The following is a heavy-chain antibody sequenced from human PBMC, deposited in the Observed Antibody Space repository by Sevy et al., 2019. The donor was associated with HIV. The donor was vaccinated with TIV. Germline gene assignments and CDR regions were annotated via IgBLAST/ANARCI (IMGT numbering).Heavy chain of an antibody. CDR3: ARGFYYSDSSGYYWP. Sequence: ASVKVSCKASGYTFTGYYMHWVRQAPGQGLEWMGWINPNSGGTNYAQKFQGRVTMTRETSISTAYMELSRLRSDDTAMYYCARGFYYSDSSGYYWPWGQGTLVTVSS. V-gene: IGHV1-2*02. CDR2: INPNSGGT. J-gene: IGHJ5*02. D-gene: IGHD3-22*01. CDR1: GYTFTGYY.